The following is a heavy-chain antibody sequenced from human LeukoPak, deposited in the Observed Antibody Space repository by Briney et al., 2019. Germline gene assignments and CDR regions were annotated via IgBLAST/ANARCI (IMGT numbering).Heavy chain of an antibody. D-gene: IGHD5-12*01. CDR1: GGTFSSYA. CDR3: ATIQYSGYDPSDY. V-gene: IGHV1-69*05. Sequence: ASVKVSCKASGGTFSSYAISWVRQAPGQGLEWMGRIIPIFGTANYAQKIQGRVTITTDESTSTAYMELSSLRSEDTAVYYCATIQYSGYDPSDYWGQGTLVTVSS. J-gene: IGHJ4*02. CDR2: IIPIFGTA.